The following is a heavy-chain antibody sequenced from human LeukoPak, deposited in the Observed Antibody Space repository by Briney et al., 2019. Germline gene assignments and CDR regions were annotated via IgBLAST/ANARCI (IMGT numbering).Heavy chain of an antibody. D-gene: IGHD1-26*01. J-gene: IGHJ4*02. V-gene: IGHV4-61*01. CDR2: IYYSGRT. CDR3: ARESVIVGATTIDY. CDR1: GGSVSSGSYY. Sequence: SETLSLTCTVSGGSVSSGSYYWSWIRQPPGKGLEWIGYIYYSGRTNYNPSLKSRVTISVDTSKNQFSLKLSSVTAADTAVYYCARESVIVGATTIDYWGQGTLVTVSS.